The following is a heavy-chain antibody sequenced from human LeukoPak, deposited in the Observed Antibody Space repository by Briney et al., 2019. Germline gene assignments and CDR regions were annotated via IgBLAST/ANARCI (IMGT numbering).Heavy chain of an antibody. CDR1: GGSISSSNYY. J-gene: IGHJ4*02. CDR3: ARRQFSYRSDY. Sequence: PSETLSLTCTVSGGSISSSNYYWAWIRQPPGKGLQWIASIYYTGSTYYNPSLESRVSISVDTSKNQFSLRLSSVTAADTAVYFCARRQFSYRSDYWGRGTLVAV. V-gene: IGHV4-39*01. CDR2: IYYTGST. D-gene: IGHD5-18*01.